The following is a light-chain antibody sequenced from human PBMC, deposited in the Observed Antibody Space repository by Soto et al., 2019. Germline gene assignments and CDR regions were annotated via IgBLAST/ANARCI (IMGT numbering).Light chain of an antibody. Sequence: QSVLTRPPSVSGARGQRVTISCTGSSSNIGAGYDVHWYQQLPGTAPKLLIYGNSNRPSGVPDRFSGSKSGTSASLAITGLQAEDEADYYCQSYDSSLSGPVVFGGGTKLTVL. V-gene: IGLV1-40*01. CDR1: SSNIGAGYD. J-gene: IGLJ2*01. CDR3: QSYDSSLSGPVV. CDR2: GNS.